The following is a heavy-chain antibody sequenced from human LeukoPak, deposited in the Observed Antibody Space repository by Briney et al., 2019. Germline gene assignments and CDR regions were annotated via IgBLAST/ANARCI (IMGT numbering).Heavy chain of an antibody. CDR1: GYSSTNYG. CDR2: IHIYRGNT. V-gene: IGHV1-18*01. Sequence: GASVKVSCKASGYSSTNYGISWVRQAPGQGLEWMGWIHIYRGNTNYAQKFQGSVTMTTDTSTSTVYMEVRGLRSDDTAMYYCARDVGITVADSLDPWGQGTLVTVSS. J-gene: IGHJ5*02. D-gene: IGHD6-13*01. CDR3: ARDVGITVADSLDP.